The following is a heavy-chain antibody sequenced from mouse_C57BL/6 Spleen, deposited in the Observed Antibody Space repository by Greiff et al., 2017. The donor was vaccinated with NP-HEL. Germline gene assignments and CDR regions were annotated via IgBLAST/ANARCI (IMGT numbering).Heavy chain of an antibody. CDR2: IDPSDSYT. CDR3: AREKSYFDY. Sequence: QVQLQQPGAELVKPGASVKLSCKASGYTFTSYWMQWVKQRPGQGLEWIGEIDPSDSYTNYNQKFKGKATLTVDTSSSTAYMQLSSLTSEDSAVYYCAREKSYFDYWGQGTTLTVSS. J-gene: IGHJ2*01. CDR1: GYTFTSYW. D-gene: IGHD1-3*01. V-gene: IGHV1-50*01.